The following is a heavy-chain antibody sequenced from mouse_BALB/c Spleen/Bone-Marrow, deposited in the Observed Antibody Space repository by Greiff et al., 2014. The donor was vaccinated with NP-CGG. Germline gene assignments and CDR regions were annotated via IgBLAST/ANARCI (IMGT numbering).Heavy chain of an antibody. V-gene: IGHV1-4*02. D-gene: IGHD4-1*01. CDR2: INPSSGYT. Sequence: VQLKESGAELARPGASVKMSCKASGYTFTSYTIQWVKQRPGQGLEWIGYINPSSGYTDYNQKFKDKTTLTADKSSNTAYMQLTSLTSEDSAVYSCAREARTGAWFTYWGQGTLVTVS. CDR3: AREARTGAWFTY. J-gene: IGHJ3*01. CDR1: GYTFTSYT.